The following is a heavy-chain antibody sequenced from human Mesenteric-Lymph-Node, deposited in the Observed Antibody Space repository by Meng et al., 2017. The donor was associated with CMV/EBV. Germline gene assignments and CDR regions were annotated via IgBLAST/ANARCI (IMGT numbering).Heavy chain of an antibody. J-gene: IGHJ4*02. V-gene: IGHV3-30*03. CDR1: ASPFSPYG. D-gene: IGHD3-10*01. Sequence: SCVVSASPFSPYGMHWVRQAPGKGLEWVACVTFDGSSQYYVDSVKGRFTISRDNSKNTLYLQMNDLRPEDTAVFYCARGGVRQVITDFWGQGTLVTVSS. CDR3: ARGGVRQVITDF. CDR2: VTFDGSSQ.